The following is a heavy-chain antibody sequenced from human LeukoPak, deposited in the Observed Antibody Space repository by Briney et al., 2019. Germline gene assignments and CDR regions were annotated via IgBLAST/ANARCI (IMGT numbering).Heavy chain of an antibody. CDR1: GYTFTSYY. CDR3: ARDLPFDSSSWYQGWFDP. Sequence: ASVKVSCKASGYTFTSYYMHWVRQAPGQGLEWMGIINPSGGSTSYAQKFQGRVTMTRDMSTSTVYMELSSLRSEDTAVYYCARDLPFDSSSWYQGWFDPWGQGTLVTVSS. J-gene: IGHJ5*02. CDR2: INPSGGST. D-gene: IGHD6-13*01. V-gene: IGHV1-46*01.